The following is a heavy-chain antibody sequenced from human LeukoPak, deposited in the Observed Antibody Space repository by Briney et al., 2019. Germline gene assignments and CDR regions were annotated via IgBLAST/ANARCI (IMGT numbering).Heavy chain of an antibody. CDR3: TTDTRLREVEPDARANYYYYYGMDI. CDR2: IKKDGSEK. CDR1: GFNLNTYW. V-gene: IGHV3-7*01. J-gene: IGHJ6*02. D-gene: IGHD1-14*01. Sequence: GGSLRLSCAASGFNLNTYWMNWVRQVPGKGLEWVADIKKDGSEKDYVDSVKGRFAISRDNAKNSLYLQMNRLRAEDTAVYYCTTDTRLREVEPDARANYYYYYGMDIWGQGTTVTVSS.